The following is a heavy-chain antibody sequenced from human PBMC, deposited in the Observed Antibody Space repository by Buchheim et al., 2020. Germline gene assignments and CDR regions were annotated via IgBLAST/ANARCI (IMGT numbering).Heavy chain of an antibody. CDR2: IYYSGST. CDR1: GGSISSGDYY. D-gene: IGHD3-10*01. Sequence: QVQLQESGPGLVKPSQTLSLTCTVSGGSISSGDYYWSWIRQPPGKGLEWIGYIYYSGSTYYNPSLKSRVTISVDTSKNQFSLKLSSVTAADTAVYYCARGSGDYYGSGRYPDSGGYGMDVWGQGTT. V-gene: IGHV4-30-4*01. J-gene: IGHJ6*02. CDR3: ARGSGDYYGSGRYPDSGGYGMDV.